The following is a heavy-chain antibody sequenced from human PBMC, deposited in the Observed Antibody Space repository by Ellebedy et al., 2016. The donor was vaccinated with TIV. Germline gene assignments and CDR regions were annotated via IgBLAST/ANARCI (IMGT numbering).Heavy chain of an antibody. D-gene: IGHD3-16*01. J-gene: IGHJ4*02. CDR3: VRHPTLGTLDY. CDR1: GCSISSSSYY. Sequence: MPSETLSLTCTVSGCSISSSSYYWGWIRQPPGKGLEWIGSIYYSGSTNYNPSLKSRVTLSVDSSKNQFSLKLTSVTAADTAVYYCVRHPTLGTLDYWGQGAQVTVSS. V-gene: IGHV4-39*01. CDR2: IYYSGST.